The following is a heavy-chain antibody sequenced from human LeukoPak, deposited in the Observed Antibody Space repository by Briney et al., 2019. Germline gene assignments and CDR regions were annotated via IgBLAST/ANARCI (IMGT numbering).Heavy chain of an antibody. J-gene: IGHJ6*02. CDR3: AGGYQLLSYRWCMDV. CDR2: ISAYNGNT. CDR1: GYTFTSYG. Sequence: ASVKVSCKASGYTFTSYGISWVRQAPGQGLEWMGWISAYNGNTNYAQKLQGRVTMTTDTSTSTAYMELRSLRSDDTAVYYCAGGYQLLSYRWCMDVWGQGTTVTVPS. V-gene: IGHV1-18*01. D-gene: IGHD2-2*01.